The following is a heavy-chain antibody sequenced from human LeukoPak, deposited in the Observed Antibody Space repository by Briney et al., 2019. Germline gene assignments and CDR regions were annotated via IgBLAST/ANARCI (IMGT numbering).Heavy chain of an antibody. CDR3: ARSGGHTFES. Sequence: GGSLRLSCAASGFTVSNNYMSWVRQAPGKGLDWVSTIYRSGTPHYADSVKGRFTISRDNSKNTPYLQMNSLRAEDTAVYFCARSGGHTFESWGQGTLVTVS. V-gene: IGHV3-66*01. CDR1: GFTVSNNY. CDR2: IYRSGTP. J-gene: IGHJ5*01. D-gene: IGHD3-16*01.